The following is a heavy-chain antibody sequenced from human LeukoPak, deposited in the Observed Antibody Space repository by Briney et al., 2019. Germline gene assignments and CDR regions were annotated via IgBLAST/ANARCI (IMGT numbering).Heavy chain of an antibody. CDR1: GFTFNNYP. CDR2: IDRSGTDP. CDR3: AKGGGPGCSLDY. Sequence: TGGSLRLSCAASGFTFNNYPMIWVRQAPEKGLEWVSGIDRSGTDPYYADPVKGRFTISRDNSKNTLYLQMSSLRAEDTALYYCAKGGGPGCSLDYWGQGTLVTVSS. J-gene: IGHJ4*02. D-gene: IGHD6-19*01. V-gene: IGHV3-23*01.